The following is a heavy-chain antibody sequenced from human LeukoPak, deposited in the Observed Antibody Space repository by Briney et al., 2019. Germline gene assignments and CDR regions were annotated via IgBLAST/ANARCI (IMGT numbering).Heavy chain of an antibody. J-gene: IGHJ3*02. CDR3: ARADYKENSGHEAFDI. CDR2: TYSRSRWYN. CDR1: GDSVSRNSAA. V-gene: IGHV6-1*01. Sequence: SATLSLTCAISGDSVSRNSAAWTWIRQSPSRGLKWLGRTYSRSRWYNDYAISMKARINISADTSKNQFSLQLKSVTPEGTAVYYCARADYKENSGHEAFDIWGQRTMVTV. D-gene: IGHD5-12*01.